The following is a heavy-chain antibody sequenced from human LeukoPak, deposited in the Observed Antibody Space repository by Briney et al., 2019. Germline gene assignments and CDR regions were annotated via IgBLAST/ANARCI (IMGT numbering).Heavy chain of an antibody. D-gene: IGHD6-6*01. J-gene: IGHJ4*02. V-gene: IGHV4-38-2*02. CDR1: GYSISSGYY. CDR3: ARVGAARHTDY. CDR2: IYHSGST. Sequence: SETLSLTCTVSGYSISSGYYWGWIRQPPGKGLEWIGSIYHSGSTYYNPSLKSRVTISVDTSKNQFSLKLSSVTAADTAVYYCARVGAARHTDYWGQGTLVTVSS.